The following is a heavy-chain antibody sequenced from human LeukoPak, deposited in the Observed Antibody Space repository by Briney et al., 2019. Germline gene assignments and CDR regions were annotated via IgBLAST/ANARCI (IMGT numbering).Heavy chain of an antibody. D-gene: IGHD2-21*01. V-gene: IGHV3-23*01. Sequence: GGSLRLSCAASGFTASSNYMSWVRQAPGKGLEWVSATSSSDAGTYHADSVRGRFTISRDNSKNTLYLQMNSLRAEDAAVYFCAKAPVTSCRGAYCYPFDSWGQGALVTVSS. CDR3: AKAPVTSCRGAYCYPFDS. J-gene: IGHJ4*02. CDR1: GFTASSNY. CDR2: TSSSDAGT.